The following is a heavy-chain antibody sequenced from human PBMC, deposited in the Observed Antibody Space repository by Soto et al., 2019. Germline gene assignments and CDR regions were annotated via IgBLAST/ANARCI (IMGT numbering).Heavy chain of an antibody. CDR3: VRGSLYNFDSSGTELWFDP. CDR2: IYHTGII. Sequence: SETLSLTCTVSGGSVSANSYYWNWIRLPPGKGLQWVGHIYHTGIIQYIPSFKSRAVISLDTPKNQLSLRLSSVTVADTAVYYSVRGSLYNFDSSGTELWFDPWGQGALVTVSS. CDR1: GGSVSANSYY. D-gene: IGHD6-19*01. V-gene: IGHV4-61*01. J-gene: IGHJ5*02.